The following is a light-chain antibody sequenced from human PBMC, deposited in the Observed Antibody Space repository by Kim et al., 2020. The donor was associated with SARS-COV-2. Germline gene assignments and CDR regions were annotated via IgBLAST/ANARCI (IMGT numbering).Light chain of an antibody. CDR1: SGYSNYK. CDR2: VGTGGIVG. CDR3: GADHGSGSNFVYV. V-gene: IGLV9-49*01. Sequence: YTLSSGYSNYKVDWYQQRPGKGPRFVMRVGTGGIVGSKGDGIPDRFSVLGSGLNRYLTIKNIQEEDESDYHCGADHGSGSNFVYVFGTGTKVTVL. J-gene: IGLJ1*01.